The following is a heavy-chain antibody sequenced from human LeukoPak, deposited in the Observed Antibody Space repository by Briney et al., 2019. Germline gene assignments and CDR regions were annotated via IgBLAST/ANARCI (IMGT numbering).Heavy chain of an antibody. CDR3: ARDPGYTGTALDY. CDR1: GFTFSSYG. Sequence: PGGSLRLSCAASGFTFSSYGMHWVRQAPGKGREWVAVIWYDGSNKYYADSVKGPFTISRDNSKNTLYLQMNSLRAEDTAVYYCARDPGYTGTALDYWGQGTLVTVSS. J-gene: IGHJ4*02. D-gene: IGHD6-13*01. V-gene: IGHV3-33*01. CDR2: IWYDGSNK.